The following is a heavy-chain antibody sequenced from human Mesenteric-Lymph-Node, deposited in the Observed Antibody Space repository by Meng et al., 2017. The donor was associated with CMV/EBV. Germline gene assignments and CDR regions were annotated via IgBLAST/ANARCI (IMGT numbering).Heavy chain of an antibody. CDR2: IYSGGST. J-gene: IGHJ4*02. CDR1: GFTVSSNY. CDR3: ARGVQVGATDYFDY. V-gene: IGHV3-66*02. D-gene: IGHD1-26*01. Sequence: GGSLRLSCAASGFTVSSNYMSWVRQAPGKGLEWVSVIYSGGSTYYADSVKGRFTISRDNSKNTLYLQMNSLRAEDTAVYYCARGVQVGATDYFDYWGQGTLVTVSS.